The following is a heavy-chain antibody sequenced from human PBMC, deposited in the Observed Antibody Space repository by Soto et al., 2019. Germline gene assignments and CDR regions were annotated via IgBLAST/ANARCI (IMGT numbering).Heavy chain of an antibody. D-gene: IGHD2-2*01. Sequence: EVQLEESGGGLVQPGRSLRLSCVASGFTFGNYAMHWVRQAPGKGLEWVSGISSNSGSLGYADSVKGRFTVSRDNAKNCLYLQVNSLRVEDTALYYCAKGVSTSWLRDGFDIWGQGTMVTASS. CDR1: GFTFGNYA. V-gene: IGHV3-9*01. CDR2: ISSNSGSL. J-gene: IGHJ3*02. CDR3: AKGVSTSWLRDGFDI.